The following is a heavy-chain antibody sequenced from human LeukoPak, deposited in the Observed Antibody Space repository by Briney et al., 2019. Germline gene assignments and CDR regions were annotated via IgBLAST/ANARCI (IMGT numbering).Heavy chain of an antibody. Sequence: GGSLRLSCAASGFTFSSYTMNWVRQAPGKGLEWVSSISSSSSYIYYADSVKGRFTISRDNAKNSLYLQMNSLRAEDTAVYYCARGKPDSSGYYYFDYWGQGTLVTVSS. CDR2: ISSSSSYI. D-gene: IGHD3-22*01. CDR1: GFTFSSYT. V-gene: IGHV3-21*01. CDR3: ARGKPDSSGYYYFDY. J-gene: IGHJ4*02.